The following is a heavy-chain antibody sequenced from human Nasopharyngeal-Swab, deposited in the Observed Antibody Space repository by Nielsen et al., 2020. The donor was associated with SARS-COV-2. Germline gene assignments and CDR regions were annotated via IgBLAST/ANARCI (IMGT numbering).Heavy chain of an antibody. CDR3: ARILRTGTSNYYYGMDV. CDR1: GFSLSTSGMC. V-gene: IGHV2-70*01. D-gene: IGHD1-1*01. CDR2: IDWDDDK. J-gene: IGHJ6*02. Sequence: SGPTLVNPTQTLTLTCTFSGFSLSTSGMCVSWFRPPPGKALEWLALIDWDDDKYYSTSLKTRLTISKDTSKNQVVLTMTNMDPVDTATYYCARILRTGTSNYYYGMDVWGQGTTVTVSS.